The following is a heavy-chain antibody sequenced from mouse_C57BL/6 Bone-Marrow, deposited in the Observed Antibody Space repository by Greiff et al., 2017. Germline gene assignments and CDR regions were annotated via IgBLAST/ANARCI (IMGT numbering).Heavy chain of an antibody. Sequence: VQLQQSGAELARPGASVKMSCKASGYTFTSYTMHWVKQRPGQGLEWIGYINPSSGYTKYNQKFKDKATLTADKSSSTAYMQLSSLTSEDSAVXYCARRGDYYAMDYWGQGTSVTVSS. J-gene: IGHJ4*01. CDR3: ARRGDYYAMDY. V-gene: IGHV1-4*01. CDR2: INPSSGYT. CDR1: GYTFTSYT.